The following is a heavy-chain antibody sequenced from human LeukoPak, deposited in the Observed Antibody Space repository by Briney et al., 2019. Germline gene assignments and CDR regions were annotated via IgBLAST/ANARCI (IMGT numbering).Heavy chain of an antibody. CDR3: ARASFSGSYSGVDY. Sequence: ASVKVSCKASGYTFTSYDINWVRQATGQGLEWMGWMNPNSGNTGYAQKFQGRVTMTRDTSTSTVHMELSSLRSEDTAVYYCARASFSGSYSGVDYWGQGTLVTVSS. D-gene: IGHD1-26*01. V-gene: IGHV1-8*01. CDR1: GYTFTSYD. CDR2: MNPNSGNT. J-gene: IGHJ4*02.